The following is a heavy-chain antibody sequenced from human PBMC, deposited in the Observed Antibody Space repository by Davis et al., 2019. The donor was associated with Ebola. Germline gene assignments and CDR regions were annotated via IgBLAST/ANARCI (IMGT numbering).Heavy chain of an antibody. V-gene: IGHV3-33*01. CDR1: GFTFSSYG. Sequence: PSETLSLTCAASGFTFSSYGMHWVRQAPGKGLEWVAVIWYDGSNKYYADSVKGRFTISRDNSKNTLYLQMNSLRAEDTAVYYCARAGYYYDSSVDYYYYGMDVWGQGTTVTVSS. J-gene: IGHJ6*02. CDR3: ARAGYYYDSSVDYYYYGMDV. D-gene: IGHD3-22*01. CDR2: IWYDGSNK.